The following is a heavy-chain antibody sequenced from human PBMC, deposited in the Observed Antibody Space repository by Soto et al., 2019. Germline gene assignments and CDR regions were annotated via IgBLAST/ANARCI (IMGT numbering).Heavy chain of an antibody. CDR1: GFTFSSYD. D-gene: IGHD2-8*01. V-gene: IGHV3-13*01. J-gene: IGHJ6*03. CDR2: IGTAGDT. CDR3: ERAFTNFDIDV. Sequence: EVQLVESGGGLVQPGGSLRLSCAASGFTFSSYDMHWVRQATGKGLEWVSAIGTAGDTYYPGSVKGRFTISRENAKNSVYLQMNSLRAGDTAVYYCERAFTNFDIDVWGKGTTVTVSS.